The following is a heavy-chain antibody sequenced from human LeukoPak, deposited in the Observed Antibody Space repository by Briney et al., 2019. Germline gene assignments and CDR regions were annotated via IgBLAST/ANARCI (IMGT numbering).Heavy chain of an antibody. J-gene: IGHJ5*02. CDR3: ASSYCSSTSCYSVP. V-gene: IGHV3-48*01. Sequence: GGSLRLSXAASGFTFSSYSMSWVRQAPGKGLEWVSYISSSSSTIYYADSVKGRFTISRDNAKNSLYLQMNSLRAEDTAVYYCASSYCSSTSCYSVPWGQGTLVTVSS. CDR2: ISSSSSTI. D-gene: IGHD2-2*01. CDR1: GFTFSSYS.